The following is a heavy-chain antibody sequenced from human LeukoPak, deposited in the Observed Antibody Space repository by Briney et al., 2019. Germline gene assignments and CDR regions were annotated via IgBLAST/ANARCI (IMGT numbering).Heavy chain of an antibody. CDR3: ASTTVTTPFDY. J-gene: IGHJ4*02. Sequence: SETLSLTCTVSGGSISSSSYYWGWIRQPPGKGLEWIGSIYYSGSTYYNPSLKSRVTISVDTSKNQFSLKLSSVTAADTAVYYCASTTVTTPFDYWGQGTLVTASS. CDR1: GGSISSSSYY. D-gene: IGHD4-11*01. V-gene: IGHV4-39*01. CDR2: IYYSGST.